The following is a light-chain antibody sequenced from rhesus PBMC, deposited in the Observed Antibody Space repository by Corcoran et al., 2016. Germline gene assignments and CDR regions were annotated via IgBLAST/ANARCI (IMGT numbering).Light chain of an antibody. J-gene: IGLJ1*01. CDR2: EVS. V-gene: IGLV2-13*02. CDR3: CSYASTSSYI. Sequence: QAAPTQSPSVSGSPGQSVTFSCTGTSSDIGGYNRVSWYQQQPGKAPNLMIYEVSKRPSGVSDRFSGSKSGNTASLTIAGLQAEDEADYYCCSYASTSSYIFGTGTRLTVL. CDR1: SSDIGGYNR.